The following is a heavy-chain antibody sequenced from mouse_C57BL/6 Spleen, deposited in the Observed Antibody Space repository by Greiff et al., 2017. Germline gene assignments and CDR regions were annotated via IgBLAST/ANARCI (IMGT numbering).Heavy chain of an antibody. V-gene: IGHV1-19*01. CDR1: GYTFTDYY. Sequence: VQLQQSGPVLVKPGASVKMSCKASGYTFTDYYMNWVKQSHGKSLEWIGVINPYNGGTSYNQKFKGKATLTVDKSSSTAYMELNSLTSEDSAVYYCARMAAQAYYCDYWGQGTTLTVSS. CDR3: ARMAAQAYYCDY. J-gene: IGHJ2*01. D-gene: IGHD3-2*02. CDR2: INPYNGGT.